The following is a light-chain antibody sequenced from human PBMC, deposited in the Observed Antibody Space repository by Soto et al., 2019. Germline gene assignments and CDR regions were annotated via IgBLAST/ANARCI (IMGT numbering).Light chain of an antibody. CDR2: EVS. J-gene: IGLJ2*01. CDR3: SSYTRNSTVA. CDR1: SSDVGRYNY. V-gene: IGLV2-14*01. Sequence: QSALTQPASVSGSPGESITIPCSGTSSDVGRYNYVSWYQQHPGKAPKLLIYEVSNRPSGVSNRLSGSKSGNTASLTISGLQAEDEADYYCSSYTRNSTVAFGGGTKLTVL.